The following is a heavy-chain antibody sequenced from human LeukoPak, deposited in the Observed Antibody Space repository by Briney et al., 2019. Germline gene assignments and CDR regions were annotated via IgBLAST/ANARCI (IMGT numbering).Heavy chain of an antibody. Sequence: GGSLRLSCAAFGLTFSGYSMSWVRQTPGKGLEWVSSISSGRSYIHYADSVKGRFTVSRDNARNSLYLQMNSLRAEDTAVYYCARDLFNSYYDTSGYSAFDYWGQGTLVTVSS. CDR3: ARDLFNSYYDTSGYSAFDY. D-gene: IGHD3-22*01. J-gene: IGHJ4*02. CDR1: GLTFSGYS. V-gene: IGHV3-21*01. CDR2: ISSGRSYI.